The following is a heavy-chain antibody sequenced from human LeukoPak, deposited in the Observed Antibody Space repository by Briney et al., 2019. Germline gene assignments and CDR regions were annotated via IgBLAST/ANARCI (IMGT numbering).Heavy chain of an antibody. CDR2: ISNSGSTV. Sequence: LSLTCAVYGGSFSGYYWSWIRRPPGKGLEWVSYISNSGSTVYYADSVKGRFTISRDNAKNSLYLQINSLRAEDTAVYYCAREFKLSRYYFDYWGQGTLVTVSS. CDR3: AREFKLSRYYFDY. V-gene: IGHV3-11*01. J-gene: IGHJ4*02. D-gene: IGHD3-16*02. CDR1: GGSFSGYY.